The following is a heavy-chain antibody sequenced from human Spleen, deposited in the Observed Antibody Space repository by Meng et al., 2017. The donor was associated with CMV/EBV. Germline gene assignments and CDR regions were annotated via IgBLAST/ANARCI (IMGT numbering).Heavy chain of an antibody. CDR3: ARGILWNAFDI. CDR2: ISSSSSYI. V-gene: IGHV3-21*01. J-gene: IGHJ3*02. D-gene: IGHD2/OR15-2a*01. CDR1: GFAYSSYS. Sequence: GESLKISCVASGFAYSSYSMNWVRQAPGKGLEWVSSISSSSSYIYYADSVKGRFTISRDNAKNSLYLQMNSLRAEDTAVYYCARGILWNAFDIWGQGTMVTVSS.